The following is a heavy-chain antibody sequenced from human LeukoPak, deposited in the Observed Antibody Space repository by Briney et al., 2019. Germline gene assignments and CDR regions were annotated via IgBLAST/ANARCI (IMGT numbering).Heavy chain of an antibody. J-gene: IGHJ4*02. CDR2: IYHSGST. Sequence: SETLSLTCAVSGYSISSGYYWGWIRQPPGKGLEWIGSIYHSGSTYYNPSLKSRVTISVDTSKNQFSLKLSSVTAADTAVYYCARGRVAPTRYCSGGSCRSYFDYWGQGTLVTVSS. D-gene: IGHD2-15*01. V-gene: IGHV4-38-2*01. CDR1: GYSISSGYY. CDR3: ARGRVAPTRYCSGGSCRSYFDY.